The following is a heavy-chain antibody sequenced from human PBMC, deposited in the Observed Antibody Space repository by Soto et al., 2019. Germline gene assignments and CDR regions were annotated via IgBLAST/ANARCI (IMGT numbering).Heavy chain of an antibody. CDR3: ARAIAANKGEYYYYMDV. CDR1: GGSISSYY. V-gene: IGHV4-59*01. Sequence: QVQLQESGPGLVKPSETLSLTCTVSGGSISSYYWSWIRQPPGKGLEWIGYIYYSGSTNYNPSLKSRVTISVDTSKNQFSLKLSSVTAADTAVYYCARAIAANKGEYYYYMDVWGKGTTVTVSS. D-gene: IGHD6-6*01. J-gene: IGHJ6*03. CDR2: IYYSGST.